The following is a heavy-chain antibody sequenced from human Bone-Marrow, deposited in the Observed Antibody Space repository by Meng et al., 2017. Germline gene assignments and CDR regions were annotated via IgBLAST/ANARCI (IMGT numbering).Heavy chain of an antibody. CDR2: ISSSSSYR. CDR3: ARRVGVRRNLVGMDV. J-gene: IGHJ6*02. Sequence: GESLKISCAASGFTFSSYSMNWVRQAPGKGLEWVSSISSSSSYRYYADSVKGRFTISRDNAKNSLYLQMNSLRAEDTAVYYCARRVGVRRNLVGMDVWGQGTTVTVSS. CDR1: GFTFSSYS. D-gene: IGHD3-10*01. V-gene: IGHV3-21*01.